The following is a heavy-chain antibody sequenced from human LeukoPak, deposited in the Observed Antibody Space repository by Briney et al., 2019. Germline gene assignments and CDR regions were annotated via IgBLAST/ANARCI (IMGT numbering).Heavy chain of an antibody. CDR1: GFTFRSFY. Sequence: GGSLRLSCAASGFTFRSFYMSWVRQAPGKGLEWVAKVNEDGRQIYYADSVKGRFTISRDNANNSVHLQMNNLRVEDTAVYYCAKDEVGGHFEYWGQGILVTVSS. CDR2: VNEDGRQI. CDR3: AKDEVGGHFEY. V-gene: IGHV3-7*01. J-gene: IGHJ4*02.